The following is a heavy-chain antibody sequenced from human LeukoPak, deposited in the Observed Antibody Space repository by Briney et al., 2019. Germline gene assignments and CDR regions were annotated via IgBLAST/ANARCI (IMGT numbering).Heavy chain of an antibody. J-gene: IGHJ1*01. Sequence: PGGSLRLSCAASGFTFKTYTMHWVRQAPGMGLEWVSSISSSSSYIFYADSVKGRFTISRDNAKNSLYLQMNSLRAEDTAVYYCTTVTHFYLRGQGTLVTVSS. CDR1: GFTFKTYT. D-gene: IGHD2/OR15-2a*01. CDR3: TTVTHFYL. CDR2: ISSSSSYI. V-gene: IGHV3-21*01.